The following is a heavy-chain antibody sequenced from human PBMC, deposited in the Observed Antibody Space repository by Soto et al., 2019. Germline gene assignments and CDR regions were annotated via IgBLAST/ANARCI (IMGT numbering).Heavy chain of an antibody. J-gene: IGHJ6*02. CDR1: GITFSNHA. Sequence: LRLSCAASGITFSNHALSWVRQAPGKGLEWVSGISGSGANTHYADSVKGRFTISRDNSKSTLYLQMNSLRAEDTALYYCAKGRSYYYYYGVDVWGQGTTVTVS. CDR3: AKGRSYYYYYGVDV. CDR2: ISGSGANT. V-gene: IGHV3-23*01.